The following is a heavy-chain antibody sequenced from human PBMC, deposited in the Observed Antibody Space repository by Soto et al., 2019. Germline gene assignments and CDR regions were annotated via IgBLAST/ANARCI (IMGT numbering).Heavy chain of an antibody. Sequence: QITLKESGPTLVKPTQTLTLTCTFSGFSLSTSRVGVGWIRQPPGKALEWLAVIYWDDAKTYRPSLKSRLTITKDTSKNQVALTMTNMYPVDTAPYYCAHAYGGRALYWGQGTLVNVSS. CDR3: AHAYGGRALY. CDR1: GFSLSTSRVG. J-gene: IGHJ4*02. D-gene: IGHD1-26*01. CDR2: IYWDDAK. V-gene: IGHV2-5*02.